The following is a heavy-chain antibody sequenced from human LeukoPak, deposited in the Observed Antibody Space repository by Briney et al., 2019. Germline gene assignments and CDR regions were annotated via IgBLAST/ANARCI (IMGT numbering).Heavy chain of an antibody. J-gene: IGHJ5*02. CDR3: ARTLAGSWYNWFDP. D-gene: IGHD6-13*01. CDR2: INPNSGGT. Sequence: ASAKVSCKASGYTFTGYYMQWVRQAPGQGLEWMGWINPNSGGTNYAQKFQGRVTMTRDTSISTAYMELSRLRSDDTAVYYCARTLAGSWYNWFDPWGQGTLVTVSS. V-gene: IGHV1-2*02. CDR1: GYTFTGYY.